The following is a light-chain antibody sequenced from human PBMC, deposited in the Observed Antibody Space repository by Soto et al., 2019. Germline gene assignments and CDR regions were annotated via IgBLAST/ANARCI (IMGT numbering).Light chain of an antibody. V-gene: IGKV3-20*01. CDR2: GAS. CDR1: QSMSNSN. CDR3: QQYGSPGT. J-gene: IGKJ1*01. Sequence: EIVLTPSPGTLSLSPGERATLSCRASQSMSNSNLAWYQHKPGQAPRLLIYGASNRATGIPDRFSGSGSGTDFILSISRLEPEDFAVYDCQQYGSPGTFGQGTKVDIK.